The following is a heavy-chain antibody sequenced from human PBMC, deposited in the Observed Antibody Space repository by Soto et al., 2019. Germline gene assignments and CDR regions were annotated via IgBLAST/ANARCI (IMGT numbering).Heavy chain of an antibody. CDR3: AREPAATLYYYGMDV. V-gene: IGHV1-8*01. CDR2: MNPNSGNT. Sequence: VASVKVSCKASGYTFTSYDINWVRQATGQGLEWMGWMNPNSGNTGYAQKFQGRVTMTRNTSISTAYMELSSLRSEDTAVYYCAREPAATLYYYGMDVWGQGTTVTVSS. J-gene: IGHJ6*02. D-gene: IGHD2-15*01. CDR1: GYTFTSYD.